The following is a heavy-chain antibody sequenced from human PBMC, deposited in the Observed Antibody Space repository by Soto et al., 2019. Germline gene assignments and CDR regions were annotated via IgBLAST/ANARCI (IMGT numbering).Heavy chain of an antibody. CDR3: ARSIDP. CDR2: IYHSGST. Sequence: SETLSLTCAVSGYSISSSKWWGWIRQPPGKGLEWIGYIYHSGSTNYNPSLKSRVTISVDTSKNQFSLKLSSVTAADTAVYYCARSIDPWGQGTLVTVSS. J-gene: IGHJ5*02. V-gene: IGHV4-28*01. CDR1: GYSISSSKW.